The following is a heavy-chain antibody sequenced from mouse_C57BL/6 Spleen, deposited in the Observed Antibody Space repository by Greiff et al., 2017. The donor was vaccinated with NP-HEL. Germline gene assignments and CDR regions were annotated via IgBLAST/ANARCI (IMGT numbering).Heavy chain of an antibody. V-gene: IGHV1-59*01. CDR1: GYTFTSYW. Sequence: QVQLQQPGAELVRPGTSVKLSCKASGYTFTSYWMHWVKQRPGQGLEWIGVIDPSDSYTNYNQKFKGKATLTVDTSSSTAYMQLSSLTSEDSAVYYCASEGGYFYAMDYWGQGTSVTVSS. J-gene: IGHJ4*01. CDR3: ASEGGYFYAMDY. CDR2: IDPSDSYT. D-gene: IGHD2-3*01.